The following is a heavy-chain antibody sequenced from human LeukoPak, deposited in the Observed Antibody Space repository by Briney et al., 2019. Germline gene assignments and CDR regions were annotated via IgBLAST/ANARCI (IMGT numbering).Heavy chain of an antibody. V-gene: IGHV4-34*01. CDR2: INHSGST. D-gene: IGHD3-3*01. CDR1: GGSFSGYY. Sequence: SGTLSLTCAVYGGSFSGYYWSWIRQPPGKGLEWIGEINHSGSTNYNPSLKSRVTISVDTSKNQFSLKLSSVTAADTAVYYCARERRITIFGVVQNTRPESRWFDPWGQGTLVTVSS. J-gene: IGHJ5*02. CDR3: ARERRITIFGVVQNTRPESRWFDP.